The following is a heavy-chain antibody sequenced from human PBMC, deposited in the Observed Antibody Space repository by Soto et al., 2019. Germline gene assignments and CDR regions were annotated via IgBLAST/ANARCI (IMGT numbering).Heavy chain of an antibody. D-gene: IGHD3-22*01. J-gene: IGHJ3*02. CDR2: IDWDDDK. Sequence: SGPTLVNPTQTLTLTCTFSGFSLSTSGMCVSWIRQPPGKALEWLALIDWDDDKYYSTSLKTRLTISKDTSKNQVVLTMTNMDPVDTATYYCARGTRYYYDSSGYYFRDASDIWGQGTMVTVSS. CDR1: GFSLSTSGMC. CDR3: ARGTRYYYDSSGYYFRDASDI. V-gene: IGHV2-70*01.